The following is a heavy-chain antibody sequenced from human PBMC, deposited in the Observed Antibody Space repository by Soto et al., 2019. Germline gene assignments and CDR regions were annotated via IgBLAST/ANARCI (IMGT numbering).Heavy chain of an antibody. D-gene: IGHD3-3*01. J-gene: IGHJ5*02. Sequence: QVQLVQSGAEVKKPGASVKVSCKASGYTFTSHKINWVRQATGQGLEWMGWMDPDSGKTAYVQKFQGRVTMTRNTSIGTAYIELNSLRSEDTAMYYCARQQDDSWGGFNWFDPWGQGTLVNVSS. CDR2: MDPDSGKT. CDR1: GYTFTSHK. V-gene: IGHV1-8*01. CDR3: ARQQDDSWGGFNWFDP.